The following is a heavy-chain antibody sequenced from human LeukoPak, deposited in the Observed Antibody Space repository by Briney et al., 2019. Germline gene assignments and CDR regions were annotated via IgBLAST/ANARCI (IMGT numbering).Heavy chain of an antibody. V-gene: IGHV4-61*08. Sequence: SETLSLTCTVSGGSISSGGYYWSWIRQHPGKGLEWIGYIYYSGSTYYNPSLKSRVTISVDTSKNQFSLKLSCVTAADTAVYYCARHYDRDLVFDYWGQGTLVTVSS. CDR3: ARHYDRDLVFDY. D-gene: IGHD1-14*01. CDR1: GGSISSGGYY. CDR2: IYYSGST. J-gene: IGHJ4*02.